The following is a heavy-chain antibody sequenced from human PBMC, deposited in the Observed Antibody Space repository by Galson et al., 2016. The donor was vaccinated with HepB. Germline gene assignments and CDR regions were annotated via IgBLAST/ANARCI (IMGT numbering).Heavy chain of an antibody. D-gene: IGHD4-23*01. V-gene: IGHV4-4*02. CDR3: ARDRWEVEGGNGFDGFDI. Sequence: ETLSLTCAVSGGSVSSNNWWSWVRQPPGKGLEWIGEIYHSGSTNYNPSLKSRVTLSIDKSKNQFSLNLRSVTAADTAVYYCARDRWEVEGGNGFDGFDIWGQGTVVTVSS. CDR1: GGSVSSNNW. CDR2: IYHSGST. J-gene: IGHJ3*02.